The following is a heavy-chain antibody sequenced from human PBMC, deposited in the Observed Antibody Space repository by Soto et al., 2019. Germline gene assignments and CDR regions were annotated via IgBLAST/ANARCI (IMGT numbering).Heavy chain of an antibody. Sequence: GGSLRLSCAASGFTFSSYWMSWVRQAPGKGLEWVANIKQDGSEKYYVDSVKGRFTISRDNAKNSLYLQMNSLRAEDTAVYYCARAPAYGDSAYFYYYYYMDVWGKGTTVTVSS. V-gene: IGHV3-7*01. D-gene: IGHD4-17*01. CDR1: GFTFSSYW. J-gene: IGHJ6*03. CDR2: IKQDGSEK. CDR3: ARAPAYGDSAYFYYYYYMDV.